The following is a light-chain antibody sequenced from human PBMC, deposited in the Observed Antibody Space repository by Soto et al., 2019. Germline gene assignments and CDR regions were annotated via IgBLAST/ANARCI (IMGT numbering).Light chain of an antibody. J-gene: IGKJ1*01. CDR1: QNISTN. CDR3: LHDYSYPRT. CDR2: GTS. Sequence: EIVMTQFPATLSISAGESATLSCRASQNISTNLAWYQQKPGQSPRLLMYGTSTGATGIPARFSGSGSGTKFTLTINSLQPEDSATYYCLHDYSYPRTFGQGTKVDIK. V-gene: IGKV3-15*01.